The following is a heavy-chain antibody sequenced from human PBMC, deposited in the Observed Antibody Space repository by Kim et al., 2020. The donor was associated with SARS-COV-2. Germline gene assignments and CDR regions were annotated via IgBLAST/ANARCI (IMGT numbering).Heavy chain of an antibody. J-gene: IGHJ5*01. Sequence: ASVKVSCKASGYTFDTFSLYWVRQAPGQRFGWMGWINGGNGNTRYSQTFQGRVTITRDRAATTAYMELGSLTSKDTAVYYCAREGSGSYNWFDPWGQGTLVTVSS. V-gene: IGHV1-3*01. CDR3: AREGSGSYNWFDP. D-gene: IGHD3-10*01. CDR1: GYTFDTFS. CDR2: INGGNGNT.